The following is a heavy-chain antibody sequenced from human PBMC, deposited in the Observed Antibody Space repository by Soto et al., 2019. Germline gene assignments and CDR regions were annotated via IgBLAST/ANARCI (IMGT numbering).Heavy chain of an antibody. CDR3: ATYRRGGYSSGSYGMDV. J-gene: IGHJ6*02. CDR1: GYTLTELS. CDR2: FDPEDGET. Sequence: ASVKVSCKVSGYTLTELSMHWVRQAPGKGLEWMGGFDPEDGETIYAQKFQGRVTMTEDTSTDTAYMELSSLRSEDTAVYYCATYRRGGYSSGSYGMDVWGQGTTVPXSS. V-gene: IGHV1-24*01. D-gene: IGHD6-19*01.